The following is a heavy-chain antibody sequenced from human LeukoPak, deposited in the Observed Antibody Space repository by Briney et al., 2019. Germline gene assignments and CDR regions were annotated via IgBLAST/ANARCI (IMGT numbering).Heavy chain of an antibody. CDR3: AKVAYYYDSSGYLDY. Sequence: GGSLRLSCAASGFTFDDYAMHWVRQAPGKGLEWVSLISWDGGSTYHADSVKGRFTISRDNSKNSLYLQMNSLRAEDTALYYCAKVAYYYDSSGYLDYWGQGTLVTVSS. CDR2: ISWDGGST. CDR1: GFTFDDYA. V-gene: IGHV3-43D*03. J-gene: IGHJ4*02. D-gene: IGHD3-22*01.